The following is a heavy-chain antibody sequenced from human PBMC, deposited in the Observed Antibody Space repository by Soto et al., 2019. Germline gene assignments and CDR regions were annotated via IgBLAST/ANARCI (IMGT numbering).Heavy chain of an antibody. V-gene: IGHV4-39*01. Sequence: KTSETLSLTCTVSGASINSKTYYWTWIRQSPEKGLEWIGSGTTYYNPSLRSRVTISVDTSRNQFSLTLRSVTAADTAVYYCTTYGGDTGRFDYWGQGTVVTVSS. CDR1: GASINSKTYY. J-gene: IGHJ4*02. D-gene: IGHD4-17*01. CDR2: SGTT. CDR3: TTYGGDTGRFDY.